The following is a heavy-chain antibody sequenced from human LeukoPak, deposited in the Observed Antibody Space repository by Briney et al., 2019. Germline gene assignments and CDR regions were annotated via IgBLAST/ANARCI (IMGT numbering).Heavy chain of an antibody. D-gene: IGHD6-6*01. J-gene: IGHJ5*02. CDR1: GFTFDDYA. CDR2: ISWSSGSI. V-gene: IGHV3-9*01. CDR3: AKDGSSSLNNWFDP. Sequence: GRSLRLSCAASGFTFDDYAMHWVRQAPGKGLEWVSGISWSSGSIGYADSVKGRFTISRDNAKNSLYLQMNSLRAEDTALYYCAKDGSSSLNNWFDPRGQGTLVTVSS.